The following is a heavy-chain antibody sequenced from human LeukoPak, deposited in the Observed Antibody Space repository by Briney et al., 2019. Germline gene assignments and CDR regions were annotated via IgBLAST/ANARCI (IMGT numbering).Heavy chain of an antibody. CDR1: GGSISSGSYY. CDR2: IYTSGST. J-gene: IGHJ3*02. Sequence: SQTLSLTCTVSGGSISSGSYYWSWIRQPAGKGLEWIGRIYTSGSTNYNPSLKSRVTISADTSKNQFSPNLRSVTAADTAVYYCARDRAKWPHDAFDIWGQGTMVTVSS. D-gene: IGHD5-12*01. CDR3: ARDRAKWPHDAFDI. V-gene: IGHV4-61*02.